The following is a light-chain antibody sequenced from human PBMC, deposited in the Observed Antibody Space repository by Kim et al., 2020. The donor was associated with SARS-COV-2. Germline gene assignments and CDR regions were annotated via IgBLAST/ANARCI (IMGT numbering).Light chain of an antibody. J-gene: IGKJ2*01. V-gene: IGKV1-17*02. CDR3: LQHNMYPYT. CDR2: SAL. CDR1: EDIRKD. Sequence: DIQRTQTPSSLSASVGDRVTITCRANEDIRKDVDWYQQKPGKAPKRLIYSALSLQSGVPVRFSGSGSGTEFTLTISHLQPEDFATYFCLQHNMYPYTFGQGTKLEI.